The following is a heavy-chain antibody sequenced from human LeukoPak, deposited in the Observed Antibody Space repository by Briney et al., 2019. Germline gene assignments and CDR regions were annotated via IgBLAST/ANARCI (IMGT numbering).Heavy chain of an antibody. J-gene: IGHJ4*02. V-gene: IGHV4-59*08. Sequence: PSETLSLTCTVSGGSISSYYWSWIRQPPGKGLEWIGYIYYSGSTNYNPSLKSRVTISVDTSKNQFSLKLSSVTAADTAVYYCARGSYSSSSAGWGFDYWGQGTLVTVSS. D-gene: IGHD6-6*01. CDR1: GGSISSYY. CDR3: ARGSYSSSSAGWGFDY. CDR2: IYYSGST.